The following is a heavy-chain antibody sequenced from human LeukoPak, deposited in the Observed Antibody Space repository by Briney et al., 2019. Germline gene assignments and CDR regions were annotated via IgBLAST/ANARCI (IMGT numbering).Heavy chain of an antibody. CDR2: IYHSGST. Sequence: SETLSLTCAVSGGSISSGGYSWSWIRQPPGKGLEWIGYIYHSGSTYYNPSLKSRVTISVDRSKNQFSLKLSSVTAADTAVYYCARGYCRGGSCYEAYWFDPWGQGTLVTVPS. V-gene: IGHV4-30-2*01. CDR3: ARGYCRGGSCYEAYWFDP. J-gene: IGHJ5*02. CDR1: GGSISSGGYS. D-gene: IGHD2-15*01.